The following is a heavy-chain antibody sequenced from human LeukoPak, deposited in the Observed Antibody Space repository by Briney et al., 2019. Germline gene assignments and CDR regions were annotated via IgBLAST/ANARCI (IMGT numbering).Heavy chain of an antibody. Sequence: SETLSLTCAVYGGSFSGYYWSWIRQPPGKGLEWIGRIYTSGSTNYNPSLKSRVTMSVDTSKNQFSLKLSSVTAADTAVYYCARVNPVDSSGWTDWRYYYYGMDVWGQGTTVTVSS. CDR2: IYTSGST. CDR3: ARVNPVDSSGWTDWRYYYYGMDV. CDR1: GGSFSGYY. V-gene: IGHV4-59*10. J-gene: IGHJ6*02. D-gene: IGHD6-19*01.